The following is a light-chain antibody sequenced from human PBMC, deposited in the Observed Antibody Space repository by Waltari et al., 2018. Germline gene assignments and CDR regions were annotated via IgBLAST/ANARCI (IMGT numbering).Light chain of an antibody. CDR1: SSNIGSNY. CDR3: AAWDDSLSVGV. CDR2: RND. Sequence: QSVLTQPPSASGTPGQRVTISCSGSSSNIGSNYEYWYQQLPGTAPKVLIYRNDQRPSGVPDRFSGSKSGTSASLAISGLRSEDEADYYCAAWDDSLSVGVFGGGTKLTVL. J-gene: IGLJ3*02. V-gene: IGLV1-47*01.